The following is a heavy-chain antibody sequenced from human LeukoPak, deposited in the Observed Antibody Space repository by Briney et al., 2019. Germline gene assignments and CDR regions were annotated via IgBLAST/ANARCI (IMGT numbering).Heavy chain of an antibody. CDR2: IYHSGNT. Sequence: SETLSLTCAVSGGSISRGNWWSWVRQPPGKGLEWIGEIYHSGNTNYNPSLKSRVTISVDKSKNQFSLRVSSVTAADTAVYYCARGQSWPFDYWGQGTLVTVST. J-gene: IGHJ4*02. V-gene: IGHV4-4*02. CDR3: ARGQSWPFDY. D-gene: IGHD2/OR15-2a*01. CDR1: GGSISRGNW.